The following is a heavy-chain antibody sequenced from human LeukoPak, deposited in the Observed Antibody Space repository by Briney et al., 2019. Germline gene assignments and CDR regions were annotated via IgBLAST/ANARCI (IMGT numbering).Heavy chain of an antibody. CDR3: ATEYCSGTSCFFDY. V-gene: IGHV4-59*01. CDR1: GGSISSYY. Sequence: PSETLSLTCTVSGGSISSYYWSWIRQPPGKGLEWIGYIYYSGSTNYNPSLKSRVTISVDTSKNQFSLKLSSVTAADTAVYYCATEYCSGTSCFFDYWGQGTLVTVSS. J-gene: IGHJ4*02. D-gene: IGHD2-2*01. CDR2: IYYSGST.